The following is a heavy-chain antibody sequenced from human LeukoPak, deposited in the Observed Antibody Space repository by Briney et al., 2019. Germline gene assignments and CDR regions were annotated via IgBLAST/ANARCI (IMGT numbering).Heavy chain of an antibody. CDR2: INHSGST. Sequence: SETLSLTCAVYGGSFSGYYWSWIRQPPGKGLEWIGEINHSGSTNYNPSLKSRVTLSVDTSKNQFSLKLSSVTAADTAVYYCARSKTIFGVVMPGDPFSGSRDWGQGTLVTVSS. V-gene: IGHV4-34*01. CDR1: GGSFSGYY. CDR3: ARSKTIFGVVMPGDPFSGSRD. D-gene: IGHD3-3*01. J-gene: IGHJ4*02.